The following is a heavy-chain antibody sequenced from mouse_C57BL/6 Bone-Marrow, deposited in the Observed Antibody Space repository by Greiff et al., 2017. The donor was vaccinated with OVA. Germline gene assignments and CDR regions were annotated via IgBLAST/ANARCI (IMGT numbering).Heavy chain of an antibody. V-gene: IGHV1-4*01. Sequence: QVQLKESGAELARPGASVKMSCKASGYTFTSYTLHWVKQRPGQGLDWIGYINPSSGSTKSNQKFKDKATLTADKSSSTAYMQLSSLTSEDSAVDYCAREDGNWFAYWGQGTLVTVSA. J-gene: IGHJ3*01. CDR1: GYTFTSYT. CDR3: AREDGNWFAY. CDR2: INPSSGST. D-gene: IGHD2-1*01.